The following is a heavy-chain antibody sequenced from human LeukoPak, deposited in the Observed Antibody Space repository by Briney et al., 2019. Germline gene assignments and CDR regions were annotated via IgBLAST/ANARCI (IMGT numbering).Heavy chain of an antibody. Sequence: PSETLSLTCTVSGVYISSYYWRWLRQPPGKGLEWIGYIYYSGSTNYNPSLRSRVTISVDTSKDQFSLKLSSVTAADTAVYYGARDRMMVRGLSYYYYGMDVWGQGTTVTVSS. CDR3: ARDRMMVRGLSYYYYGMDV. D-gene: IGHD3-10*01. CDR2: IYYSGST. CDR1: GVYISSYY. J-gene: IGHJ6*02. V-gene: IGHV4-59*01.